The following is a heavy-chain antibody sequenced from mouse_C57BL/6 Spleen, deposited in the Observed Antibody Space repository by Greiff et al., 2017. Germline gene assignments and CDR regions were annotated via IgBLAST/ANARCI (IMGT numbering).Heavy chain of an antibody. Sequence: VMLVESGAELARPGASVKMSCKASGYTFTSYTMHWVKQRPGQGLEWIGYINPSSGYTKYNQKFKDKATLTADKSSSTAYMQLSSLTSEDSAVYYCARGITTVVATDYWGQGTTLTVSS. CDR1: GYTFTSYT. CDR2: INPSSGYT. D-gene: IGHD1-1*01. J-gene: IGHJ2*01. CDR3: ARGITTVVATDY. V-gene: IGHV1-4*01.